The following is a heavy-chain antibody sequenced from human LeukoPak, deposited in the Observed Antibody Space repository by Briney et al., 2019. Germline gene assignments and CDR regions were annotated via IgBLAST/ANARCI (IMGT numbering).Heavy chain of an antibody. CDR2: IRYDGSNK. CDR3: VRDLYGSGRYQRDY. J-gene: IGHJ4*02. CDR1: GFTFSSYD. D-gene: IGHD3-10*01. Sequence: PGGSLRLSCAASGFTFSSYDMHWVRQAPGKGLEWVAFIRYDGSNKYYADSVKGRFTISRDNAKNSLFLQMNSLRAEDTAVYYCVRDLYGSGRYQRDYWGQGTLVTVSS. V-gene: IGHV3-30*02.